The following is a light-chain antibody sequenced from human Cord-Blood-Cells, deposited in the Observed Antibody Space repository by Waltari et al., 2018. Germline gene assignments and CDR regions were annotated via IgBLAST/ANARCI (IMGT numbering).Light chain of an antibody. J-gene: IGKJ1*01. V-gene: IGKV1-5*03. CDR2: KAS. CDR3: QQYNSYWT. Sequence: DIQMTQSPSTLSASVGDRVTITCRASQSISSWLAWYKQKPGKAPKLLIYKASSLEGGVPSRFSGSGSGTEFTLTISSLQPDDFATYYCQQYNSYWTFGQGTKVEIK. CDR1: QSISSW.